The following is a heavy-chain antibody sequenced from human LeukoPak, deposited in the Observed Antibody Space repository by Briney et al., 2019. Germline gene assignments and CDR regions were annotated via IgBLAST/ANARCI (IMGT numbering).Heavy chain of an antibody. CDR3: ARDSGYDCLDY. Sequence: SQTLSLTCTVSGGSISSGPYYWSWIRQPAGKGLEWIGRIYTSGSTNYNPSLKSRVTISVDTSKNQFSLKLSSVTAADTAVYYCARDSGYDCLDYWGQGTLVTVSS. CDR1: GGSISSGPYY. V-gene: IGHV4-61*02. J-gene: IGHJ4*02. D-gene: IGHD5-12*01. CDR2: IYTSGST.